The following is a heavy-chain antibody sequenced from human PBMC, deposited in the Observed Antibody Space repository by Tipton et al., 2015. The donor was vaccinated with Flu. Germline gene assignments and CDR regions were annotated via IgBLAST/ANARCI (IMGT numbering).Heavy chain of an antibody. Sequence: QLVQSGVEVKKPGASVKVSCKASGYTFSNYGITWVRQAPGQGLEWMGWISGYDGDTNYAEKLQGRVTMTTDTSTNPAYMELRSLKSDDTAMYYCARDRGSYNIHLEYHYYYGMDVWGQGTTVTVSS. V-gene: IGHV1-18*01. J-gene: IGHJ6*02. CDR2: ISGYDGDT. D-gene: IGHD1-26*01. CDR1: GYTFSNYG. CDR3: ARDRGSYNIHLEYHYYYGMDV.